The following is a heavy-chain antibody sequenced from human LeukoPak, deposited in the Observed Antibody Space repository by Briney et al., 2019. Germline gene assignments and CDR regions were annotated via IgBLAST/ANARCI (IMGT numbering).Heavy chain of an antibody. Sequence: GGSLRFSCAASGFTFSSYAMRWVRQAPGKGLEWVSSITGSGDDTFYADSVKGRFTISRDNSKNTLYLQMNSLRAEDTAVYYCAKGESRPKYYFDYWGQGTLVTVSS. CDR1: GFTFSSYA. D-gene: IGHD3-10*01. CDR3: AKGESRPKYYFDY. J-gene: IGHJ4*02. V-gene: IGHV3-23*01. CDR2: ITGSGDDT.